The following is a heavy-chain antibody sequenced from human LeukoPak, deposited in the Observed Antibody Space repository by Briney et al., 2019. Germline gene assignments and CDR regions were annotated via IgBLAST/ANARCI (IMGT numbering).Heavy chain of an antibody. J-gene: IGHJ4*02. Sequence: SETLSLTCTVSGGSISSYYWSWIRQPPGKGLEWIGYIYYSGSTNYNPSLKSRVTISVDTSKNQFSLKLSSVTAADTAVYYCARHGRLTDCFDYWGQGTLVTVSS. V-gene: IGHV4-59*08. D-gene: IGHD1-26*01. CDR3: ARHGRLTDCFDY. CDR2: IYYSGST. CDR1: GGSISSYY.